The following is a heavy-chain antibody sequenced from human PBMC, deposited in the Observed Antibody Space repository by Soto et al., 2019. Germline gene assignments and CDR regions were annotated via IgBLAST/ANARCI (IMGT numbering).Heavy chain of an antibody. D-gene: IGHD6-13*01. CDR1: GGSISSSTYY. CDR3: ARQYSSLFDY. Sequence: ETLSLTCTVSGGSISSSTYYWGWIRQPPGKGLEWIGIIYYSGSTYYNPSLKSRATISVDTSKNQFSLKLGSVTAADTAVYYCARQYSSLFDYWGQGTLVTVSS. CDR2: IYYSGST. V-gene: IGHV4-39*01. J-gene: IGHJ4*02.